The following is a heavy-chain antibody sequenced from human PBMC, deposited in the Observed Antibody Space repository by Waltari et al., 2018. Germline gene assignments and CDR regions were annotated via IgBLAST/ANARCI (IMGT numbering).Heavy chain of an antibody. Sequence: EVQLVESGGGLVQPGGSLRLSCAASGFTFSSYSMNWVRQAPGKGLEWVSYISSSSSTIYYADSVKGRFTISRDNAKNSLYLQMNSLRAEDTAVYYCARDRWSSGWYGDLQHWGQGTLVTVSS. D-gene: IGHD6-19*01. CDR2: ISSSSSTI. CDR3: ARDRWSSGWYGDLQH. V-gene: IGHV3-48*01. J-gene: IGHJ1*01. CDR1: GFTFSSYS.